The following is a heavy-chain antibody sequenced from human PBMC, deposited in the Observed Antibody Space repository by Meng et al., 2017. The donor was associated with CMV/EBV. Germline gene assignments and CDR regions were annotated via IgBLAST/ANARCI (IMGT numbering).Heavy chain of an antibody. J-gene: IGHJ6*02. CDR2: INHSGST. CDR1: GGSFSGYY. Sequence: SEPLSSPFAALGGSFSGYYWSWIRQPPGKGLEWFGEINHSGSTNYNPSLKSRVTISVDTSKNQFSLKLSSVTAADTAVYYCARDQGSGWYYYYYGMDVWGQGTTVTVSS. CDR3: ARDQGSGWYYYYYGMDV. D-gene: IGHD6-19*01. V-gene: IGHV4-34*01.